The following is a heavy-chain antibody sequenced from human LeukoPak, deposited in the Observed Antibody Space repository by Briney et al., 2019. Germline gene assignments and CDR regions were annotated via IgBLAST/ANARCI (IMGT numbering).Heavy chain of an antibody. Sequence: SQALSLTCTVSGGSISSGGYYWSWIRQHPGKGLEWIGYIYYSGSTYYNPSLKSRVTISVDTSKNQFSLKLSSVTAADTAVYYCAREGLGSGAQVDYWGQGTLVTVSS. CDR1: GGSISSGGYY. CDR3: AREGLGSGAQVDY. V-gene: IGHV4-31*03. D-gene: IGHD3-10*01. J-gene: IGHJ4*02. CDR2: IYYSGST.